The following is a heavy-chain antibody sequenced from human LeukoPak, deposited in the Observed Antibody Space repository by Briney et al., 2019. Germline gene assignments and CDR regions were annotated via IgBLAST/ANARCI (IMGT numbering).Heavy chain of an antibody. CDR2: IYYSGST. CDR1: GGSVSSYY. Sequence: PSETLSLTCTVSGGSVSSYYWSWIRQPPGKGLEWIGYIYYSGSTNYNPSLKSRVTISVDTSKNQFSLKLSSVTAADTAVFYCARVGYGDYVGFDYWGQGTLVTVSS. V-gene: IGHV4-59*08. J-gene: IGHJ4*02. D-gene: IGHD4-17*01. CDR3: ARVGYGDYVGFDY.